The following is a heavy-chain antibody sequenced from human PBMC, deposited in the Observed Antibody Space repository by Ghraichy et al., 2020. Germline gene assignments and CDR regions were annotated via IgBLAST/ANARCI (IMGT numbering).Heavy chain of an antibody. J-gene: IGHJ6*02. CDR2: IIPIFGTA. CDR1: GGTFSSYA. V-gene: IGHV1-69*13. D-gene: IGHD3-10*01. Sequence: SVKVSCKASGGTFSSYAISWVRQAPGQGLEWMGGIIPIFGTANYAQKFQGRVTITADESTSKAYMELSSLRSEDTAVYYCARAVDSLGEFWITMVRGVRMDVWGQGTTVTVSS. CDR3: ARAVDSLGEFWITMVRGVRMDV.